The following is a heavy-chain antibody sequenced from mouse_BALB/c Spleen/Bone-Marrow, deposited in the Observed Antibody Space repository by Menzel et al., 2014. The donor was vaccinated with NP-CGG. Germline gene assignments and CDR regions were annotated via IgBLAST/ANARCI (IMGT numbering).Heavy chain of an antibody. CDR1: GFSLTGYG. D-gene: IGHD2-4*01. CDR2: IWGDGST. J-gene: IGHJ4*01. CDR3: ARDSFLITRALDY. Sequence: VKLVESGPGLVAPSQSLSITCTVSGFSLTGYGVSWVRQPPGKGLEWLGMIWGDGSTDYNSALKSRLSISKDNSKSXVFLKMNSLQTDDTARYYCARDSFLITRALDYWGRGTSVTVSS. V-gene: IGHV2-6-7*01.